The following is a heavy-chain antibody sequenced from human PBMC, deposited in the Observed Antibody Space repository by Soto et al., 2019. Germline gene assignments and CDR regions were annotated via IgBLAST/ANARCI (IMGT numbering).Heavy chain of an antibody. CDR2: IYHSGST. V-gene: IGHV4-4*02. J-gene: IGHJ5*02. Sequence: QVQLQESGPGLVKPSGTLSLTCAVSSGSISSSNWWSWVRQPPGKGLEWIGEIYHSGSTNYNPSLTGRVTISVDKSKNQFSLKLSSVTAADTAVYYCARAYYDFWSGTGDWFDPWGQGTLVTVSS. D-gene: IGHD3-3*01. CDR1: SGSISSSNW. CDR3: ARAYYDFWSGTGDWFDP.